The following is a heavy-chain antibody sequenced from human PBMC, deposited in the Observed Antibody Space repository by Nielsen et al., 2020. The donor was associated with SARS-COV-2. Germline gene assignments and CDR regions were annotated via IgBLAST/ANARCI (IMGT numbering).Heavy chain of an antibody. D-gene: IGHD4-17*01. J-gene: IGHJ4*02. Sequence: GESLKISCAASGFTFSSYGMHWVRQAPGKGLEWVAVISYDGSNKYYADSVKGRFTISRDNSKNTLYLQMNSLRAEDTAVYYCASRLYGDYDYWGQGTLVTVSS. CDR1: GFTFSSYG. CDR2: ISYDGSNK. CDR3: ASRLYGDYDY. V-gene: IGHV3-30*19.